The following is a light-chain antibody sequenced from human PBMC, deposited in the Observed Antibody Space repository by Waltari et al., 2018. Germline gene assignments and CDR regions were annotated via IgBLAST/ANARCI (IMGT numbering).Light chain of an antibody. CDR1: QDLLHSNGFNY. CDR3: MQSLQVPLT. V-gene: IGKV2-28*01. J-gene: IGKJ4*01. Sequence: DIVMTQSPPSLPVTPGEPASISCRSSQDLLHSNGFNYLDWYLQKPGQSPQLLISLGSNRASGVSDRFSGSGSGTDFTLKISRVEAEYVGLYYCMQSLQVPLTFGGGTRVEI. CDR2: LGS.